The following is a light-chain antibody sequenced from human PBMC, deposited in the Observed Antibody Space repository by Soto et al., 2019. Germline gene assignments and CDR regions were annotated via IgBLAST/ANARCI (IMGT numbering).Light chain of an antibody. CDR3: AAWDDSLKGRV. V-gene: IGLV1-44*01. CDR1: SSSIGSNT. Sequence: QSVLTQPPSASGTTGQRVTISCSGSSSSIGSNTVNWYQQFPGTPPKLLIHSTNNRPSGVPDRFSGSKSGTSTSLAIGGLQSEYEADYYCAAWDDSLKGRVFGGGTKLTVL. J-gene: IGLJ3*02. CDR2: STN.